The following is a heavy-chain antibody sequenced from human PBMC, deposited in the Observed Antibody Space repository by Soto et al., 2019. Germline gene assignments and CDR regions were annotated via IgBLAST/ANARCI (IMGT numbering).Heavy chain of an antibody. CDR3: ASVGGTAYYFDY. D-gene: IGHD1-7*01. CDR2: IYHSGST. J-gene: IGHJ4*02. CDR1: GGSISSSNW. V-gene: IGHV4-4*01. Sequence: QVQLQESGPGLVKPSGTLSLTCAVSGGSISSSNWWSWVRQPPGKGLEWIGEIYHSGSTNYNPSPRGRVAISVGQSRNQFSLTLSSVSAADTAVYCWASVGGTAYYFDYWGQGTLVTVSS.